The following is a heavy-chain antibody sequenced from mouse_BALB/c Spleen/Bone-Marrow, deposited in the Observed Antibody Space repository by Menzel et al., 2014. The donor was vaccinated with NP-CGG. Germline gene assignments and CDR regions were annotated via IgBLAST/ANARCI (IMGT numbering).Heavy chain of an antibody. CDR3: ARDYDYAMDY. CDR2: ISDGGSYT. D-gene: IGHD2-12*01. CDR1: GFTFSDYY. J-gene: IGHJ4*01. Sequence: EVKVEESGGGLVKPGGSLKLSCAASGFTFSDYYMYWVRQTPEKRLEWVATISDGGSYTYYQDSVKGRFTISRDNAKNNLYLQMSSLKSEDTAMYYCARDYDYAMDYWGQGTSVTVSS. V-gene: IGHV5-4*02.